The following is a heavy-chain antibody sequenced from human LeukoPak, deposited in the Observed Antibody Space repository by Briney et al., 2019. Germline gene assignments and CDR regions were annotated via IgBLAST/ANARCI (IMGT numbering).Heavy chain of an antibody. D-gene: IGHD2-2*01. Sequence: GSLRLSCAASGFTFSDYYMSWLRQAPGKGLEWIGEINHSGSTNYNPSLKSRVTISVDTSKNQFSLKLSSVTAADTAVYYCARAHPYCSSTSCYSGWGNWFDPWGQGTLVTVSS. CDR2: INHSGST. CDR1: GFTFSDYY. J-gene: IGHJ5*02. CDR3: ARAHPYCSSTSCYSGWGNWFDP. V-gene: IGHV4-34*01.